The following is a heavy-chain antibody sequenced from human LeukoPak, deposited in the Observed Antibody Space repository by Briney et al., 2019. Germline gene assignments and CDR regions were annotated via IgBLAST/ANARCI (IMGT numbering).Heavy chain of an antibody. CDR3: ARDGVAGLGC. CDR2: IYHSGST. Sequence: SETLSLTCTVSGYSISSGYYWGWIRQPPGKGLEWIGSIYHSGSTYYNPSLESQVTISVDTSKNQFSLKLSSVTAADTAVYYCARDGVAGLGCWGQGTMVTVSS. CDR1: GYSISSGYY. D-gene: IGHD6-19*01. J-gene: IGHJ3*01. V-gene: IGHV4-38-2*02.